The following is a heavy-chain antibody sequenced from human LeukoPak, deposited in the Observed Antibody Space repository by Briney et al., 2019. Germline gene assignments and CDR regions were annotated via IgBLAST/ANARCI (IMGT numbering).Heavy chain of an antibody. Sequence: ASVKVSCKASGYTFTSNYIHWVRQAPGQGLEWMGMIYPRDGSTSYAQKFQGRVTMTEDTSTDTAYMELSSLRSEDTAVYYCATGFRRGRWLQSPFDYWGQGTLVTVSS. CDR2: IYPRDGST. CDR3: ATGFRRGRWLQSPFDY. J-gene: IGHJ4*02. CDR1: GYTFTSNY. V-gene: IGHV1-46*01. D-gene: IGHD5-24*01.